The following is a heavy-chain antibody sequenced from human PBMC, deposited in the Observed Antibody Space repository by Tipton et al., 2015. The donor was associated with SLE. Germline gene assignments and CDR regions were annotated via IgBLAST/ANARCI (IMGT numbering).Heavy chain of an antibody. CDR3: ARQEGAVAPGYFDF. Sequence: TLSLTCTVSGGSISSRSYYWGWIRQPPGKGLEWIGSIYYSGSTYYNPSLKSRVTISVDTSKNQFSLKLRSVTAADTAVYYCARQEGAVAPGYFDFWGQGTLVTVSS. D-gene: IGHD6-19*01. J-gene: IGHJ4*02. V-gene: IGHV4-39*07. CDR2: IYYSGST. CDR1: GGSISSRSYY.